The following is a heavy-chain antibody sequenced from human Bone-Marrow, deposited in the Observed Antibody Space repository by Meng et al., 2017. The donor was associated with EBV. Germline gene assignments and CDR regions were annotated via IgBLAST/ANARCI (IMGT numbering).Heavy chain of an antibody. CDR1: GDSINSGGYY. CDR2: IFFRGET. Sequence: VQRQEPGPGLVKPSQPLSLTYAATGDSINSGGYYWSWIRQAPGKGLEWIGYIFFRGETYYTSSFRSRTTISLDTSKNQFSLKLTSVTAADTAVYYCARAGGSFTVDPWGQGALVTVSS. J-gene: IGHJ5*02. CDR3: ARAGGSFTVDP. V-gene: IGHV4-30-4*08. D-gene: IGHD1-26*01.